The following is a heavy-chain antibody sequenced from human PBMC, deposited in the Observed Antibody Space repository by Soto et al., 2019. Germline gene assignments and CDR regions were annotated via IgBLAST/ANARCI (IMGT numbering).Heavy chain of an antibody. D-gene: IGHD3-10*01. Sequence: PSETLSLTCTVSGGSISSYYWSWIRQPPGKGLEWIGYIYYSGSTNYNPSLKSRVTISVDTSKNQFSLKLSSVTAADSAVYFCARVYGSGTFDAFDIWGQGTMVT. CDR1: GGSISSYY. CDR2: IYYSGST. CDR3: ARVYGSGTFDAFDI. J-gene: IGHJ3*02. V-gene: IGHV4-59*08.